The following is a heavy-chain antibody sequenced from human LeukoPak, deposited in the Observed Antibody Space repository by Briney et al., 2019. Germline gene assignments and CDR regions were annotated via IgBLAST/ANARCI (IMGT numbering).Heavy chain of an antibody. Sequence: ASVKVSCKASGYTFTGYYMHWVRQAPGQGLEWMGWINPNSGGTNYAQKFQGRVTVTRDTSISTAYMELSRLRSDDTAVYYCARGYGSGSYYNWFDPWGQGTLVTVSS. CDR3: ARGYGSGSYYNWFDP. V-gene: IGHV1-2*02. D-gene: IGHD3-10*01. CDR1: GYTFTGYY. J-gene: IGHJ5*02. CDR2: INPNSGGT.